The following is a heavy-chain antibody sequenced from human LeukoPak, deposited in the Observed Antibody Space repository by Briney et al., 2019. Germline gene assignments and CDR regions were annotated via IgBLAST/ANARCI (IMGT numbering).Heavy chain of an antibody. J-gene: IGHJ6*03. D-gene: IGHD2/OR15-2a*01. Sequence: GGSLRLSCAVSGFTFSSYAMSWVRQAPGKGLEWVSAISGSGGSTYYADSVKGRFTISRDNSKNTLYLQMDSLRAEDTAVYYCANFPTSRIRYYYYMDVWGKGTTVTVSS. CDR3: ANFPTSRIRYYYYMDV. CDR2: ISGSGGST. V-gene: IGHV3-23*01. CDR1: GFTFSSYA.